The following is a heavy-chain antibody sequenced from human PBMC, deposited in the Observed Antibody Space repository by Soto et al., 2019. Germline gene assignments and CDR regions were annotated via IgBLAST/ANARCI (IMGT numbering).Heavy chain of an antibody. CDR1: GGTFSSYA. Sequence: QVQLVQSGAEVKKPGSSVKVSCKASGGTFSSYAISWVRQAPGQGLEWMGGIIPIFGTANYAQKFQGRVTITADESTSTAYMELSSLRSEDTAVYYCAVPPPALDARRGGMDVWGQGTTVTVSS. V-gene: IGHV1-69*12. CDR2: IIPIFGTA. CDR3: AVPPPALDARRGGMDV. J-gene: IGHJ6*02. D-gene: IGHD3-10*01.